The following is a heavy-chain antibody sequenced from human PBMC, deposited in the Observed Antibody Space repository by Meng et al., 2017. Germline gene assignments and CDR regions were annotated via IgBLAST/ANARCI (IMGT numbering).Heavy chain of an antibody. D-gene: IGHD5-18*01. V-gene: IGHV1-69*01. CDR1: GGTFSSYA. CDR3: ARGGYSYGLWFDP. J-gene: IGHJ5*02. Sequence: QVEVVQSGGGVNKPGSSVNVSRKASGGTFSSYAISWLRQSPGQGLEWMGGIIPIFGTANYAQKFQGRVTITADESTSTAYMELSSLRSEDTAVYYCARGGYSYGLWFDPWGQGTLVTVSS. CDR2: IIPIFGTA.